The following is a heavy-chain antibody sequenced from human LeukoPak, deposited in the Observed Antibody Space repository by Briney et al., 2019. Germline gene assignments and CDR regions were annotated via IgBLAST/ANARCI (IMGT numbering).Heavy chain of an antibody. J-gene: IGHJ5*02. V-gene: IGHV4-39*01. Sequence: SETLSLTCTVSGGSISSSSYYWGWIRQPPGKGLEWIGSIYYSGSTYYNPSLKSRVTISVDTSKNQFSLKLSSVTAADTAVYYCARQVVIAIGGGDWFDPWGRGTLVTVSS. CDR2: IYYSGST. D-gene: IGHD2-21*01. CDR3: ARQVVIAIGGGDWFDP. CDR1: GGSISSSSYY.